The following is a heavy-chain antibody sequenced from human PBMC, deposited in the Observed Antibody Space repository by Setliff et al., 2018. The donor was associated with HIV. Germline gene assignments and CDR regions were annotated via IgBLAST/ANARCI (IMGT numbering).Heavy chain of an antibody. V-gene: IGHV3-30*01. J-gene: IGHJ6*02. Sequence: GGSLRLSCAASGFTFSSYAMHWVRQAPGKGLEWVAVISYDGSNKYYADSVKGRFTISRDNSKNTLYLEMNSLRAEDPAVYYCARSVIGYYYYGMDVWGQGTLVTVSS. D-gene: IGHD3-10*01. CDR1: GFTFSSYA. CDR2: ISYDGSNK. CDR3: ARSVIGYYYYGMDV.